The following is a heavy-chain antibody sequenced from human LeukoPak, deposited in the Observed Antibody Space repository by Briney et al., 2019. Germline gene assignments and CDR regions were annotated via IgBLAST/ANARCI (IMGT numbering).Heavy chain of an antibody. CDR3: AGIAARPVYYYYMDV. Sequence: PGGSLRLSCAASGFTFSTYWMTWVRRAPGKGLEWVANIKPDGSEKNYVDSVKGRFTISRDNAKNSLYLQMNSLRAEDTAVYYCAGIAARPVYYYYMDVWGKGTTVTVSS. CDR2: IKPDGSEK. CDR1: GFTFSTYW. J-gene: IGHJ6*03. V-gene: IGHV3-7*01. D-gene: IGHD6-6*01.